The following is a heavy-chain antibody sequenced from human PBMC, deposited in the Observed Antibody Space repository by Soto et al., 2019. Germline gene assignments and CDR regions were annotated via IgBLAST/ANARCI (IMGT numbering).Heavy chain of an antibody. D-gene: IGHD6-6*01. CDR2: INPNSGGT. V-gene: IGHV1-2*02. Sequence: ASVKVSCKASGYTFTGYYMHWVRQAPGQGLEWMGWINPNSGGTNYAQKFQGRVTMTRDTSISTAYMELSRLRSDDTAVYYCARGRHRNIAARLNYYGMDVWGQGTTVPVYS. J-gene: IGHJ6*02. CDR3: ARGRHRNIAARLNYYGMDV. CDR1: GYTFTGYY.